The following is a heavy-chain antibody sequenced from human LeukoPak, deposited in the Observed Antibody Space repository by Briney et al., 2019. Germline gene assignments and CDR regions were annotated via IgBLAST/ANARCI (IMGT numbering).Heavy chain of an antibody. CDR3: ARGGTAMVTYAFDI. J-gene: IGHJ3*02. CDR2: IGTAGDT. CDR1: GFTFSSYD. D-gene: IGHD5-18*01. Sequence: GGSLRLSCAASGFTFSSYDMHWVRQATGKGLEWVSAIGTAGDTYYPGSVKGRFTISRENAKNSLYLQMNSLRAGDTAVYYCARGGTAMVTYAFDIWGQGTMVTVSS. V-gene: IGHV3-13*04.